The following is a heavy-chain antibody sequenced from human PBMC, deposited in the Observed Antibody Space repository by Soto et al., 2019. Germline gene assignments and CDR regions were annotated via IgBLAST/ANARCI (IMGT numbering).Heavy chain of an antibody. CDR3: AREIAVDTAMEYYFDY. CDR2: ISYDGSNK. Sequence: GGSLRLSCAASGFTFSSYAMHWVRQAPGKGLEWVAVISYDGSNKYYADSVKGRFTISRDNSKNTLYLQMNSLRAEDTAVYYCAREIAVDTAMEYYFDYWGQGTLVTVSS. V-gene: IGHV3-30-3*01. J-gene: IGHJ4*02. D-gene: IGHD5-18*01. CDR1: GFTFSSYA.